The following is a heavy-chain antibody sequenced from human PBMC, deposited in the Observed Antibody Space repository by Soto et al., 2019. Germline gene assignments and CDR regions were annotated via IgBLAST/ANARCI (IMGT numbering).Heavy chain of an antibody. V-gene: IGHV3-23*01. D-gene: IGHD6-19*01. CDR1: GFTFSSYA. Sequence: EVQLLESGGGLVQRGGSLRLSCVASGFTFSSYAMGWVRQAPGKGLEWVSSIGGSGGTTYADSVKGRFTISRDNSKNTLYLQMNSLRAEDTDVYYCAKTAGAVAGTVYGYWGQGALVTVSS. CDR2: IGGSGGTT. CDR3: AKTAGAVAGTVYGY. J-gene: IGHJ4*02.